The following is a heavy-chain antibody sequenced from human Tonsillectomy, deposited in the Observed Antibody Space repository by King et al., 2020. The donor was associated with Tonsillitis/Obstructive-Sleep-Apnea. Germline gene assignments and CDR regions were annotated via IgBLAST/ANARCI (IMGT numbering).Heavy chain of an antibody. CDR1: GGTFSSYA. CDR3: ARVAGYCSSTSCYGGLDS. V-gene: IGHV1-69*12. D-gene: IGHD2-2*01. Sequence: QLVQSGAEVKKPGSSVKVSCKASGGTFSSYAISWVRQAPGQGLEWMGGIIPIFGTANYAQKFQGRVTITAVESTSTAYMELSSLRSEDTAVYYCARVAGYCSSTSCYGGLDSWGQGTLVTVSS. J-gene: IGHJ4*02. CDR2: IIPIFGTA.